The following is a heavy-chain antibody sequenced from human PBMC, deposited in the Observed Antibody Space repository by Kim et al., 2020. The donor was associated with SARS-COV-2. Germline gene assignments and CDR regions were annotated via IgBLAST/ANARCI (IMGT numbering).Heavy chain of an antibody. CDR3: VRGHYGSGSHSSYGMDV. CDR2: IGAAGNT. D-gene: IGHD3-10*01. J-gene: IGHJ6*02. CDR1: GFTFNIYD. V-gene: IGHV3-13*01. Sequence: GGSLRLSCAASGFTFNIYDMHWVRQPAGKGLEWVSGIGAAGNTNYPGSVKGRFTISRENAKNFLYLQINNLGAGDTAVYYCVRGHYGSGSHSSYGMDVWGQGTTVTVSS.